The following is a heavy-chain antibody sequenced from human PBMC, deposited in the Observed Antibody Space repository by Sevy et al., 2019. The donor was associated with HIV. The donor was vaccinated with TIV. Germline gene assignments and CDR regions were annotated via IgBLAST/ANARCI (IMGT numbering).Heavy chain of an antibody. CDR1: GFTFSNAW. V-gene: IGHV3-15*01. D-gene: IGHD2-8*01. J-gene: IGHJ6*02. Sequence: GGSLRLSCAASGFTFSNAWMSWVRQAPGKGLEWVGRIKSKTDGGTTDYAAPVKGRFTISRDDSKNTLYLQINSLKTEDTAVYYCTTDFDVTKDYYGMDVWGQGTTVTVSS. CDR3: TTDFDVTKDYYGMDV. CDR2: IKSKTDGGTT.